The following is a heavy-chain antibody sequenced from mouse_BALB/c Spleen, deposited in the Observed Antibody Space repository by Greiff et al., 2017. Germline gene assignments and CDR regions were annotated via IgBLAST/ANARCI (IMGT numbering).Heavy chain of an antibody. V-gene: IGHV1-80*01. CDR2: IYPGDGDT. D-gene: IGHD1-1*01. CDR3: ALYYGSSYVFDY. CDR1: GYAFSSYW. Sequence: VKLMESGAELVRPGSSVKISCKASGYAFSSYWMNWVKQRPGQGLEWIGQIYPGDGDTNYNGKFKGKATLTADKSSSTAYMQLSSLTSEDSAVYFCALYYGSSYVFDYWGQGTTLTVSS. J-gene: IGHJ2*01.